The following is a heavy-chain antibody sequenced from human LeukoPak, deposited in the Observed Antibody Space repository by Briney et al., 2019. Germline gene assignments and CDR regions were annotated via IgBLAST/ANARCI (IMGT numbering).Heavy chain of an antibody. V-gene: IGHV4-39*02. CDR2: IYYSGST. CDR1: GGSIRSGSHY. D-gene: IGHD3-22*01. J-gene: IGHJ4*02. CDR3: AKRDDSGGNLVDL. Sequence: SETLSLTCTVSGGSIRSGSHYWAWIRQPPGKGLEWIGSIYYSGSTYYNPSLDNRVTISIDTSKNHFSLKLSSLSTADTSVYYCAKRDDSGGNLVDLWGQGTLVTVS.